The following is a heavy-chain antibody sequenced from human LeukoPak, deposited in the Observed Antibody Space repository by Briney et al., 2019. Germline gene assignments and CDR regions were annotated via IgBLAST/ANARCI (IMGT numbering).Heavy chain of an antibody. CDR3: ARRYCSSTSCYASQYYYYYYYMDV. CDR1: GGSFSGYY. CDR2: INHSGST. J-gene: IGHJ6*03. Sequence: NPSETLSLTCAVYGGSFSGYYWGWIRQPPGKGLEWIGEINHSGSTNYNPSLKSRVTISVDTSKNQFSLKLSSVTAADTAVYYCARRYCSSTSCYASQYYYYYYYMDVWGKGTTVTVSS. V-gene: IGHV4-34*01. D-gene: IGHD2-2*01.